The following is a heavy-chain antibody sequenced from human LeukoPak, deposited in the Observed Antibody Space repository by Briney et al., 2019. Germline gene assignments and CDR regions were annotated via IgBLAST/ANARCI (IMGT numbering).Heavy chain of an antibody. CDR2: INPNSGGT. CDR1: GYTFTGYY. V-gene: IGHV1-2*02. CDR3: ARSTVASCYFDY. J-gene: IGHJ4*02. Sequence: SVKVSCKASGYTFTGYYMHWVRQAPGQGLEWMGWINPNSGGTNYAQKFQGRVTMTRDTSIGTAYMELSRLRSDDTAVYYCARSTVASCYFDYWGQGTLVTVSS. D-gene: IGHD4-17*01.